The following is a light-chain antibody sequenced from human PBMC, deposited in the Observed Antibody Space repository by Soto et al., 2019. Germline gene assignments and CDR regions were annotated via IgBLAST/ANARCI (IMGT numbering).Light chain of an antibody. J-gene: IGKJ1*01. Sequence: DIQMTQSPSSLSASIGDRVTITCRASRAINNYLNWYQQKPGKAPKLLIYAAFNLQSGVPSRFSGSGSGTDFTLSISSLQPEDFANYYCQQNFNSPRTFGQGTKVEIK. CDR3: QQNFNSPRT. V-gene: IGKV1-39*01. CDR1: RAINNY. CDR2: AAF.